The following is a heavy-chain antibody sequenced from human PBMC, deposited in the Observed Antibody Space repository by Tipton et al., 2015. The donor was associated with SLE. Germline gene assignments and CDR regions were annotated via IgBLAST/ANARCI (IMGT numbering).Heavy chain of an antibody. Sequence: LRLSCAVYGESLSDHYWNWIRQPPGKGLEWIGEINHSGSTNYNPSLKSRVTISVDTSRNQFSLRMNSVTAADTAVYYCARDGGAFGYWGQGTLVTVSS. D-gene: IGHD3-16*01. CDR3: ARDGGAFGY. CDR1: GESLSDHY. J-gene: IGHJ4*02. V-gene: IGHV4-34*01. CDR2: INHSGST.